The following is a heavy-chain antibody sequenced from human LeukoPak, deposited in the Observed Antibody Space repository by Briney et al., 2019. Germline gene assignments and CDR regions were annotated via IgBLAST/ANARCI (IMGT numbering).Heavy chain of an antibody. V-gene: IGHV3-20*04. J-gene: IGHJ5*02. CDR1: GFSLDEYD. CDR2: INWNGGST. D-gene: IGHD2-2*01. CDR3: SREAYCSSTSCYSCFDP. Sequence: GSLRHSCASSGFSLDEYDRRSGRQAPRKEQEWVSGINWNGGSTGYADSVKGRFTISRDNAKNSLYLQMNSLRAEDTALYYFSREAYCSSTSCYSCFDPWGQGTLVTVSS.